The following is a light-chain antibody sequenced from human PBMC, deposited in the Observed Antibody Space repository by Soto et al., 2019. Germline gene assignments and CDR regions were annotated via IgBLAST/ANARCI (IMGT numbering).Light chain of an antibody. V-gene: IGLV3-21*04. CDR2: YDS. CDR3: QVWDRSSDHVV. CDR1: NIGSKG. J-gene: IGLJ2*01. Sequence: SYELTQPPSVSVAPGKTARITCGGNNIGSKGVHWYQQQPGQAPVLVISYDSDRPSGIPERFSGSNSGNTATLTISRVEAGDEADFYCQVWDRSSDHVVFGGGTKLT.